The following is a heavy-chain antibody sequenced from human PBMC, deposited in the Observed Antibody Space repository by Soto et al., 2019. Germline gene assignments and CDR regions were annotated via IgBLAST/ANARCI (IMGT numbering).Heavy chain of an antibody. J-gene: IGHJ4*02. CDR1: GFTVTINY. V-gene: IGHV3-53*01. D-gene: IGHD2-8*01. CDR3: NGSGY. CDR2: IYSGGTI. Sequence: EVQVVESGGGLVQPGGSLRLSCAVSGFTVTINYMSWVRQAPGKGLEWVSVIYSGGTIYYADSVKGRFTISRDTSKNTLYVQMNSLRGADTAVYYCNGSGYWGQGTLVTVSS.